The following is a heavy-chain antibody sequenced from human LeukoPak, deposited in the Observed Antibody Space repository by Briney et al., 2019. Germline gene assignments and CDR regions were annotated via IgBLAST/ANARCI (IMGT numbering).Heavy chain of an antibody. D-gene: IGHD4-17*01. CDR2: IYYSGST. CDR1: GGSISSSSYY. J-gene: IGHJ3*02. Sequence: SETLSLTCTVSGGSISSSSYYWGWIRQPPGKGLEWIGRIYYSGSTYYNPALKSRVTISVDTSKNQFSLKLSSVTAADTAVYYCARDGNYGDSGLDGFDIWGQGTMVTVSS. V-gene: IGHV4-39*02. CDR3: ARDGNYGDSGLDGFDI.